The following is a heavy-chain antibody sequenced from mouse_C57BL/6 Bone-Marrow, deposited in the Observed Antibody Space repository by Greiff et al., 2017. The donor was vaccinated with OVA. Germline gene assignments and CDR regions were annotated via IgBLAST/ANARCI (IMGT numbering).Heavy chain of an antibody. CDR1: GYSITSGYY. J-gene: IGHJ3*02. CDR2: ISYDGSN. D-gene: IGHD1-1*01. Sequence: DVQLQESGPGLVKPSQSLSLTCSVTGYSITSGYYWNWIRQFPGNKLEWMGYISYDGSNNYNPSLKNRISITRDTSKNQFFLKLNSVTTEDTATYYCAKLLRWGQGTLVTVSA. V-gene: IGHV3-6*01. CDR3: AKLLR.